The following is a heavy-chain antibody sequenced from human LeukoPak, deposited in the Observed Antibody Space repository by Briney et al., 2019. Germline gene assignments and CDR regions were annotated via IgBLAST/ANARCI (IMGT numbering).Heavy chain of an antibody. J-gene: IGHJ4*02. V-gene: IGHV3-9*01. CDR2: ISWNSGSI. CDR1: GFTFDDYA. Sequence: GGSLRLSCAASGFTFDDYAMHWVRQAPGKGLEWVSGISWNSGSIGYADSVKGRFTISRDNAKNSLYLQMNSLRAEDTALYYCAKVVSNAYFDYWGQGTLVTVSS. CDR3: AKVVSNAYFDY. D-gene: IGHD4-11*01.